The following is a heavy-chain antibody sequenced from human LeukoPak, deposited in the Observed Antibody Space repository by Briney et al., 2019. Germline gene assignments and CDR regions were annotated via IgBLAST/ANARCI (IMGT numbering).Heavy chain of an antibody. D-gene: IGHD2-2*01. CDR3: ARLADIVVAPAAFTNDYGDYVFSGAFDS. CDR2: IYHSGMT. V-gene: IGHV4-4*02. J-gene: IGHJ4*02. Sequence: SGTLSLTCAVSGGSISSPNWWSWVRQPPGKGLEWIGEIYHSGMTNYKTSLKSRVTISVDESKNQFSLKLSSVTAADTAVYYCARLADIVVAPAAFTNDYGDYVFSGAFDSWGQGTLVTVSS. CDR1: GGSISSPNW.